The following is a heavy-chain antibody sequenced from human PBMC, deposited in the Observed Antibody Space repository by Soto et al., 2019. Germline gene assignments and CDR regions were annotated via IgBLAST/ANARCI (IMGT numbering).Heavy chain of an antibody. CDR1: GFTFSNHW. Sequence: GGSLRLSCATSGFTFSNHWMTWVRQASGKGLEWVANIKQDGSETYYVDSVKGRFTISRDNAKNSLSLQMNSLRAEDTAVYYCARWFKYGDYPYYYYYMDVWGKGTTVTVSS. J-gene: IGHJ6*03. CDR2: IKQDGSET. CDR3: ARWFKYGDYPYYYYYMDV. V-gene: IGHV3-7*01. D-gene: IGHD4-17*01.